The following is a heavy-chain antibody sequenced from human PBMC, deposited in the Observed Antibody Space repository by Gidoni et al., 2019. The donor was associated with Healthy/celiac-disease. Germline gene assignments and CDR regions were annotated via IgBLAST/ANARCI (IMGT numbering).Heavy chain of an antibody. J-gene: IGHJ6*02. CDR1: SYG. CDR3: AREISPRRDFWSCYYPHYYYYGMDV. V-gene: IGHV3-33*01. D-gene: IGHD3-3*01. CDR2: IWYDGSNK. Sequence: SYGMHWVRQAPGKGLEWVAVIWYDGSNKYYADSVKGRVNISRDNSKNTLYLQMNSLRAEDTAVYYCAREISPRRDFWSCYYPHYYYYGMDVCGQGTTVTVSS.